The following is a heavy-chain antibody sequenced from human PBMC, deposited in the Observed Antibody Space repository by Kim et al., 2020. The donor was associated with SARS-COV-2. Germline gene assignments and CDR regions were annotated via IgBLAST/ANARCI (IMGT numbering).Heavy chain of an antibody. CDR3: ARGFQWPDYYYYGMDV. D-gene: IGHD6-19*01. V-gene: IGHV1-46*01. Sequence: KFRGRVTMTRQTSTSTVYMELSSLRSEDTAVYYCARGFQWPDYYYYGMDVWGQGTTVTVSS. J-gene: IGHJ6*02.